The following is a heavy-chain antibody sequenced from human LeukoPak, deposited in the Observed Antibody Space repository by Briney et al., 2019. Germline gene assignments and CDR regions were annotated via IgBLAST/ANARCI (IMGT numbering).Heavy chain of an antibody. V-gene: IGHV4-34*01. CDR1: GFTFSTYA. Sequence: GSLRLSCAASGFTFSTYAMSWIRQPPGKGLEWIGEINHSGSTNYNPSLKSRVTISVDTSKNQFSLKLSSVTAADTAVYYCARRRRGGYFGFQTATAGYYFDYWGQGTLVTVSS. CDR2: INHSGST. D-gene: IGHD5-24*01. J-gene: IGHJ4*02. CDR3: ARRRRGGYFGFQTATAGYYFDY.